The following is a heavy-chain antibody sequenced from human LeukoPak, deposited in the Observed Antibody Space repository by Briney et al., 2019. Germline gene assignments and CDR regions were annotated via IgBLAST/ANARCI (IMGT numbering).Heavy chain of an antibody. Sequence: SETLSLTCTVSNGSISSYYWSWIRQPPGKGLEWIGYIYYTGSTNYNPSLKSRVTISVDTSKNQFSLNLTSVTAADTAVYYCARDRTGDGYNTEWGQGTLVTVSS. D-gene: IGHD5-24*01. CDR3: ARDRTGDGYNTE. CDR1: NGSISSYY. V-gene: IGHV4-59*01. CDR2: IYYTGST. J-gene: IGHJ4*02.